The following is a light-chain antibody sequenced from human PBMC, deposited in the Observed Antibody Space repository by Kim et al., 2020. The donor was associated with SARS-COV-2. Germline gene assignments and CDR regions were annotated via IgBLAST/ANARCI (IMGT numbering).Light chain of an antibody. J-gene: IGLJ7*01. Sequence: NFMLTQPHSVSESPGKTVTLSCTRSSGSIASSYVQWYQQRPGSAPTTVIYEDDQRPSGVPDRFSDSIDSSSNSASLTISGLKTEDEADYYCQSFDPTHRGAVFGGGTQLTVL. CDR1: SGSIASSY. V-gene: IGLV6-57*03. CDR3: QSFDPTHRGAV. CDR2: EDD.